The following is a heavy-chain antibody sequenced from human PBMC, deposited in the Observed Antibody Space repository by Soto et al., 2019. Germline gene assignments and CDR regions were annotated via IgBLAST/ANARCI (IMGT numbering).Heavy chain of an antibody. Sequence: QVQLVESGGGVVQPGRSLRLSCAASGFTFSSYGMHWVRQAPGKGLEWVAVIWYDGSNKYYADSVKGRFTISRDNSKNTLYLQMNSLRAEDTAVYYCARDLTGDPVSWYFGLWGRGTLVPVSS. J-gene: IGHJ2*01. CDR2: IWYDGSNK. CDR3: ARDLTGDPVSWYFGL. D-gene: IGHD7-27*01. CDR1: GFTFSSYG. V-gene: IGHV3-33*01.